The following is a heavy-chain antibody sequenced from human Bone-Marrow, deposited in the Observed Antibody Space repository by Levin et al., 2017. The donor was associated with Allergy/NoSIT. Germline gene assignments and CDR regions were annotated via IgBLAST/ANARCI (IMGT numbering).Heavy chain of an antibody. CDR1: GGSISSGGYY. J-gene: IGHJ4*02. CDR3: ARGGDYQISLPFDY. D-gene: IGHD4-17*01. CDR2: IFYTGST. Sequence: SETLSLTCTVSGGSISSGGYYWSWIRQHPGKGLEWIGYIFYTGSTYYNPSLKSRVTISVDTSKNQFSLKLSSVTAADTAVYYCARGGDYQISLPFDYWGQGTLVTVSS. V-gene: IGHV4-31*03.